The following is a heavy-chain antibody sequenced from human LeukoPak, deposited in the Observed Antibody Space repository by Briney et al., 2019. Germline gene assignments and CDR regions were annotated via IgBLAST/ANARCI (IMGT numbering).Heavy chain of an antibody. CDR1: GGSFSGYY. Sequence: SETLSLTCAVYGGSFSGYYWSWIRQPPGKGLEWIGEINHSGSTNYNPSLKSRVTISVDTSKNQFSLKLSSVTAADTAVYYCARDAPAFCSSTSCYSPLDYWGQGTLVTVSS. V-gene: IGHV4-34*01. D-gene: IGHD2-2*02. J-gene: IGHJ4*02. CDR3: ARDAPAFCSSTSCYSPLDY. CDR2: INHSGST.